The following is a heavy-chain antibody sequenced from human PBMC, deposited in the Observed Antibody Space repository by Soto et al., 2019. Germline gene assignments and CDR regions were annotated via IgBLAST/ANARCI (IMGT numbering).Heavy chain of an antibody. J-gene: IGHJ4*02. D-gene: IGHD3-9*01. Sequence: SETLSLTCTVSGGSIRSSIYYWGWIRQPPGKGLEWIGSIYYSGNTYYNPSLKSRVTISRDNSKNTLYLQMDSLRAEDTAIYYCAGRLTTAASLDYWGRGTLVTVSS. CDR1: GGSIRSSIYY. CDR2: IYYSGNT. CDR3: AGRLTTAASLDY. V-gene: IGHV4-39*01.